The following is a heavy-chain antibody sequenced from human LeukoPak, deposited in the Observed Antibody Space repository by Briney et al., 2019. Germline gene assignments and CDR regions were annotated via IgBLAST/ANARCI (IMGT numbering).Heavy chain of an antibody. CDR1: GFTFSRSA. CDR3: AKVYSATLLYYYYYMDV. V-gene: IGHV3-23*01. D-gene: IGHD3-16*01. J-gene: IGHJ6*03. CDR2: ISGSGSAGST. Sequence: GGSLRLSCAASGFTFSRSAMSWVRQAPGKGLEWVSTISGSGSAGSTYYADSVKGRFTISRDNSKNTLYLQMNSLRAEDTAIYYCAKVYSATLLYYYYYMDVWGKGTTVTISS.